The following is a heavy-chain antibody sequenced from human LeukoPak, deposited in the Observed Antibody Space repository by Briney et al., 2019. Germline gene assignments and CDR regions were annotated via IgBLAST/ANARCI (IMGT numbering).Heavy chain of an antibody. V-gene: IGHV3-7*03. D-gene: IGHD3-16*01. CDR3: ARGGGLDV. J-gene: IGHJ6*02. CDR2: INHNGNVN. Sequence: GGSLRLSCAASGFTFSSYWMNWARQAPGKGLEWLASINHNGNVNYYVDSVKGRFTISRDNAKNSLYLQMSNLRAEDTAVYFCARGGGLDVWGQGATVTVSS. CDR1: GFTFSSYW.